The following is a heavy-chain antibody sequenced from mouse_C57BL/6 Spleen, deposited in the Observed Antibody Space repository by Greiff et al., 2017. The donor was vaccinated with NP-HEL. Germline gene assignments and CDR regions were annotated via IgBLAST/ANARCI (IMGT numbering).Heavy chain of an antibody. D-gene: IGHD3-2*02. CDR3: AKNKGTAQATYYAMDY. CDR1: GFSLTSYG. CDR2: IWRGGST. Sequence: VMLVESGPGLVQPSQSLSITCTVSGFSLTSYGVHWVRQSPGKGLEWLGVIWRGGSTDYNAAFMSRLSITKDNSKSQVFFKMNSLQADDTAIYYCAKNKGTAQATYYAMDYWGQGTSVTVSS. J-gene: IGHJ4*01. V-gene: IGHV2-5*01.